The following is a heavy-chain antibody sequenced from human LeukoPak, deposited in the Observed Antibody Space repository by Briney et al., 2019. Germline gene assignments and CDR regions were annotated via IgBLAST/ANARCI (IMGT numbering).Heavy chain of an antibody. J-gene: IGHJ5*02. V-gene: IGHV3-23*01. D-gene: IGHD2-2*02. CDR3: FLVPAAIP. CDR2: ISGSGGST. Sequence: PGGSLRLSCAASGFTFSNAWMSWVRQAPGKGREGVPAISGSGGSTYYADSVKGRFTISRDNSKNTLYLQMNSLRAEDTAVYYCFLVPAAIPWGQGTLVTVSS. CDR1: GFTFSNAW.